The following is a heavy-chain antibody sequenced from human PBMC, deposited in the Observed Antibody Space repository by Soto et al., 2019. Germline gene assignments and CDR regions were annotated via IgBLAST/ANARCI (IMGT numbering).Heavy chain of an antibody. CDR1: GFPFSIYS. V-gene: IGHV3-48*02. J-gene: IGHJ4*02. CDR2: ITSDTNTI. Sequence: PGGSLRLSCAASGFPFSIYSMNWVRQAPGKGLEWSSYITSDTNTIYYADSVKGRFTISRDNAKNSLYLQMNSLRDEDTAVYYCARDAPPTDYWGQGTLVTVSS. CDR3: ARDAPPTDY.